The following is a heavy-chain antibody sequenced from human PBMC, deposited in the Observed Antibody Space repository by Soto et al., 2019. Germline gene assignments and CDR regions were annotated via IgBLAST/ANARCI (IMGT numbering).Heavy chain of an antibody. Sequence: ASGKVSCKGSGYPFNSYGFHWVRQAPGQGLEWMGWIAAYTETTNYAQKFRGRVAMTTDTSTSTAYMELRDLRSDDTAVYYCARATYDDFWNGYVHWGQGTLVTVSS. V-gene: IGHV1-18*01. CDR1: GYPFNSYG. D-gene: IGHD3-3*01. CDR3: ARATYDDFWNGYVH. J-gene: IGHJ4*02. CDR2: IAAYTETT.